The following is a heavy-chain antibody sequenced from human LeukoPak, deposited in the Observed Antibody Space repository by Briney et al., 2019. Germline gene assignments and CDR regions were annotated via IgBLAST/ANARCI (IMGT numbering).Heavy chain of an antibody. V-gene: IGHV4-34*01. D-gene: IGHD2-2*02. Sequence: SETLSLTCAVYGGSFSGYYWSWIRQPPGKGLEWVGEINHSGSTNYNPSLKSRVTRSIDTSKNQFSLKLSSVTAADTAVYYCARVTGCSSCCYNVYYYYGMDVWGQGTTVTVSS. CDR2: INHSGST. CDR3: ARVTGCSSCCYNVYYYYGMDV. J-gene: IGHJ6*02. CDR1: GGSFSGYY.